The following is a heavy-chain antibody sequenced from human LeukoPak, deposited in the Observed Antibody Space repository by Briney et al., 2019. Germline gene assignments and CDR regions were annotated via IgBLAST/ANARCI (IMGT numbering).Heavy chain of an antibody. J-gene: IGHJ4*02. CDR3: ARGTGDRESPWLDY. V-gene: IGHV4-59*01. D-gene: IGHD7-27*01. Sequence: SETLSLTCAVYGGSFSSYYWSWIRQPPGKGLEWIGYIYYSGSTNYNPSLKSRVTISVDTSKNQFSLKLSSVTAADTAVYYCARGTGDRESPWLDYWGQGTLVTVSS. CDR2: IYYSGST. CDR1: GGSFSSYY.